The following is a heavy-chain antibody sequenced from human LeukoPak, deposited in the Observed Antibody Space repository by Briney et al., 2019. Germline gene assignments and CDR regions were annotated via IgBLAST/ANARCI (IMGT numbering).Heavy chain of an antibody. CDR3: ARDGESNWFDP. J-gene: IGHJ5*02. Sequence: SQTLSLTCTVSGGSISSGDYYWSWIRQPPGKGLEWIGYIYYSGSTYYNPSLKSRVTISVDTSKNQFSLKLCSVTAADTAVYYCARDGESNWFDPWGQGTLVTVSS. CDR2: IYYSGST. V-gene: IGHV4-30-4*01. CDR1: GGSISSGDYY.